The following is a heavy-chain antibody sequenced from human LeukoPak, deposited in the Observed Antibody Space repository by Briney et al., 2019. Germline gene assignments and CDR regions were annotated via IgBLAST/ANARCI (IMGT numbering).Heavy chain of an antibody. CDR3: VRVGSVAGSDYLDY. CDR2: SRNKAKSYTT. V-gene: IGHV3-72*01. Sequence: PGGSLRLSCAVSGFTFSDHFLDWVRRAPGKGLEWVGRSRNKAKSYTTEYAASVKGRFTISRDDSKNSLSLQMNSLKTEDTAVYYCVRVGSVAGSDYLDYWGQGTLVTVSS. CDR1: GFTFSDHF. J-gene: IGHJ4*02. D-gene: IGHD6-19*01.